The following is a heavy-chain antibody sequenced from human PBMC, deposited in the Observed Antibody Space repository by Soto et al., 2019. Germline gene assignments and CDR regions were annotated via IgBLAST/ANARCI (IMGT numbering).Heavy chain of an antibody. CDR2: ISYDGSNK. Sequence: QVQLVESGGGVVQPGRSLRLSCAASGFTFSSYAMHWVRQAPGKGLEWVAVISYDGSNKYYADSVKGRFTISRDNSKNTLYLQMNSLRAEDRAVYYCARGDGDYGRVSYFDYWGQGTLVTVSS. J-gene: IGHJ4*02. CDR1: GFTFSSYA. V-gene: IGHV3-30-3*01. CDR3: ARGDGDYGRVSYFDY. D-gene: IGHD4-17*01.